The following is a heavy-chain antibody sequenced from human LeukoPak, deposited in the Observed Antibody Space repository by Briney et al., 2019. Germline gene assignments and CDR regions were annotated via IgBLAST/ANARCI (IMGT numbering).Heavy chain of an antibody. CDR1: GGSLSSGGYY. Sequence: PSETLSLTCTVSGGSLSSGGYYWSWIRQPPGKGLEWIGYIYHSGSTYYNPSLKSRVTISVDRSKNQFSLKLSSVTAADTAVYYCAGGRLSITIFGVVTVFDYYMDVWGKGTTVTVSS. V-gene: IGHV4-30-2*01. D-gene: IGHD3-3*01. CDR2: IYHSGST. J-gene: IGHJ6*03. CDR3: AGGRLSITIFGVVTVFDYYMDV.